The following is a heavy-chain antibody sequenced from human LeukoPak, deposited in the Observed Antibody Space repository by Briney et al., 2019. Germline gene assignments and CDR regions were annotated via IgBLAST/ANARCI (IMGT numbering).Heavy chain of an antibody. CDR1: GGSFSGYY. J-gene: IGHJ4*02. CDR2: INHSGGT. CDR3: ARGAVSGSSFDY. Sequence: SETLSLTCAVYGGSFSGYYWSWIRQPPGKGLEWIGEINHSGGTNYNPSLKSRVTISVDTSKNQFSLKLSSVTAADTAVYYCARGAVSGSSFDYWGQGTLVTVSS. D-gene: IGHD1-26*01. V-gene: IGHV4-34*01.